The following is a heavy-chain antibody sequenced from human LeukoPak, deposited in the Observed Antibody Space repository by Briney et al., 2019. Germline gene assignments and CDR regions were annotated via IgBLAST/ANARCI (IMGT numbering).Heavy chain of an antibody. CDR3: ARATYYYDSSGPPDDY. J-gene: IGHJ4*02. V-gene: IGHV1-2*02. CDR1: GYTFTGYY. D-gene: IGHD3-22*01. CDR2: INPNSGGT. Sequence: ASVKVSCKASGYTFTGYYMHWVRQAPGQGLEWMGWINPNSGGTNYAQKFQGRVTMTRDTSISTAYMELRSLRSDDTAVYYCARATYYYDSSGPPDDYWGQGTLVTVSS.